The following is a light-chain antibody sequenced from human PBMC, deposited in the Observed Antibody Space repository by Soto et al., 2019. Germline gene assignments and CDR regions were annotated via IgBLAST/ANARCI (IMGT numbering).Light chain of an antibody. CDR3: QQYNHWPPDRT. V-gene: IGKV3-15*01. CDR1: QSVGSN. Sequence: EIVMTQSPATLSVSPGERATLSCRASQSVGSNLAWYQQKPGQAPRLLIYGASTRATGIPARFSGSGSGTEFTLTISSLQYEDFALYFCQQYNHWPPDRTFGQGTKVEIK. CDR2: GAS. J-gene: IGKJ1*01.